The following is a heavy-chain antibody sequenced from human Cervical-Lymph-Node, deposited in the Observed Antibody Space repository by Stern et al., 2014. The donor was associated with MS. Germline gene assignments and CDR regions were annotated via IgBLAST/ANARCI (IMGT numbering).Heavy chain of an antibody. Sequence: QVQLVESGAELKKPGASVKVSCTASGGTFSSYAISWVRQAPGQGLEWVGGIIPIFGTANYAQKFQGRVTITTEESTSTAYMELSSLRSEDTAVYYCARGELKEGLVRGMDVWGQGTTVTVSS. D-gene: IGHD1-26*01. CDR2: IIPIFGTA. CDR3: ARGELKEGLVRGMDV. V-gene: IGHV1-69*01. CDR1: GGTFSSYA. J-gene: IGHJ6*02.